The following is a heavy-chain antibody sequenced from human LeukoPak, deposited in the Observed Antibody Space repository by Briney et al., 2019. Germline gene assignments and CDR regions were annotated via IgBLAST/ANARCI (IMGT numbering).Heavy chain of an antibody. CDR2: ITRSSYI. J-gene: IGHJ6*03. CDR1: GFTFSSYS. V-gene: IGHV3-21*01. CDR3: AKDTEDGSGWYRLRYYYYYMDV. D-gene: IGHD6-19*01. Sequence: GGSLRLSCVASGFTFSSYSMNWVRQAPGKGLEWVSSITRSSYIYYADSVKGRFTISRDNAKNSLYLQMNSLRAEDTALYYCAKDTEDGSGWYRLRYYYYYMDVWGKGTTVTISS.